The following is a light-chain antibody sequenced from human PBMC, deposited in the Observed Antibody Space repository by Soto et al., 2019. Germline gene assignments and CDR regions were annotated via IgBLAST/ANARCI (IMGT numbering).Light chain of an antibody. J-gene: IGLJ1*01. CDR2: EVS. V-gene: IGLV2-14*01. CDR3: SSYASSNTYV. CDR1: SSDVGAYKY. Sequence: QSALAQPSSLSVSPGQSITISFTGTSSDVGAYKYVSWYQQHPGKAPKLLIYEVSYRPSGVSNRFSGSKSGNTASLTISGLQADDEADYYCSSYASSNTYVFGTGTKVTVL.